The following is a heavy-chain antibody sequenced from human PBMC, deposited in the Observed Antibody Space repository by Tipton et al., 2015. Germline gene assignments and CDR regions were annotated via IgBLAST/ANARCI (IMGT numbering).Heavy chain of an antibody. V-gene: IGHV3-48*01. CDR3: AGLWYSSGRDYGMDV. J-gene: IGHJ6*02. CDR2: ISSSGNTI. Sequence: SLRLSCAASGFIFSSYSMNWVRQAPGKGLEWISYISSSGNTIYYTDSVKGRFTISRDNAKNSLYLQMNSLRGEDTAVYYCAGLWYSSGRDYGMDVWGQGTTVTVSS. CDR1: GFIFSSYS. D-gene: IGHD6-19*01.